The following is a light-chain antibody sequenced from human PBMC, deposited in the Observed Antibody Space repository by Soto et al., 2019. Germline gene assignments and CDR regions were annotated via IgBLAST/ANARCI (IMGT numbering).Light chain of an antibody. V-gene: IGLV1-44*01. Sequence: QSVLTQPPSASGAPGQRVTISCSGSSSNIGSNTINWYQQLPGTAPKLLISSNNQRPSGVPDRFSGSKSGTSASLAISGLQSEDEADYYCETWDDSLNGLVFGGGTKVTVL. CDR2: SNN. CDR3: ETWDDSLNGLV. J-gene: IGLJ2*01. CDR1: SSNIGSNT.